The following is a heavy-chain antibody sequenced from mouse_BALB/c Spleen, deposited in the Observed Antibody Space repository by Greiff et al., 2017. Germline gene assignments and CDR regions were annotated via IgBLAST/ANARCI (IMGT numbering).Heavy chain of an antibody. CDR2: INSNGGST. V-gene: IGHV5-6-3*01. Sequence: EVKLVESGGGLVQPGGSLKLSCAASGFTFSSYGMSWVRQTPDKRLELVATINSNGGSTYYPDSVKGRFTISRDNAKNTLYLQMSSLKSEDTAMYYCARAGGYDGYSYAMDYWGQGTSVTVSS. CDR1: GFTFSSYG. D-gene: IGHD2-3*01. CDR3: ARAGGYDGYSYAMDY. J-gene: IGHJ4*01.